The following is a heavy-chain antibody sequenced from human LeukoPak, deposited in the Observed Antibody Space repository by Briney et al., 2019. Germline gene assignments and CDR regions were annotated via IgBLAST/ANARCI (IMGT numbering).Heavy chain of an antibody. V-gene: IGHV1-18*01. CDR1: GYTFTSYD. CDR3: ARVWIAAPVESSHDY. J-gene: IGHJ4*02. Sequence: ASVKVSCKASGYTFTSYDFSWVRQAPGQGLEWMGWISVYNSNTNYAQKLQGRVTMTTDTSTSTAYMELRSLRSDDTAVYYCARVWIAAPVESSHDYWGQGTLVTVSS. CDR2: ISVYNSNT. D-gene: IGHD6-13*01.